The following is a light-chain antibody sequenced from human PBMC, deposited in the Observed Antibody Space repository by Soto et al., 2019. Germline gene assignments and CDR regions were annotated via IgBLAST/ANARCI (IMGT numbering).Light chain of an antibody. J-gene: IGKJ5*01. CDR1: QGISSY. Sequence: DIQLTQSPSFLSASVGDRVTITCRASQGISSYLAWYQQKPGKAPKLLIYAASTLQSGVPSRFSGSGSGTEFTLTISSLHPEDFATYYCQQLNSYPPKVTFGQGTRLEIK. CDR3: QQLNSYPPKVT. V-gene: IGKV1-9*01. CDR2: AAS.